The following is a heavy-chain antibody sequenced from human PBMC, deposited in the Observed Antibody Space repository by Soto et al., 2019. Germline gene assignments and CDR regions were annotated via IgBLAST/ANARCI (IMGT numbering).Heavy chain of an antibody. J-gene: IGHJ5*02. CDR1: GGTFSTYT. Sequence: GASVKVSCKASGGTFSTYTFSWVRQAPGQGLEWMGRIIPIFGTPYYAQKFQGRVTITADESTSTVYMELSSLGSDDTAVYFCARGLECRGYCLDKPTWFGPWGQGTLVTVSS. V-gene: IGHV1-69*13. CDR3: ARGLECRGYCLDKPTWFGP. D-gene: IGHD2-15*01. CDR2: IIPIFGTP.